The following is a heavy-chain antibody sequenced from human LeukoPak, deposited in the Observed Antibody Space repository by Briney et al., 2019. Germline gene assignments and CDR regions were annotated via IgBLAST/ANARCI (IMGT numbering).Heavy chain of an antibody. V-gene: IGHV4-61*01. CDR3: ARGQVGATQLFDY. Sequence: SETLSLTCTVSGGSVSSATDYWNWIRQPPGKGLEWIGYIYYSGSTNYNPSPKSRVTISVDTSKNQFSLKVSSVTAADTAVYYCARGQVGATQLFDYWGQGTLVTVSS. J-gene: IGHJ4*02. D-gene: IGHD1-26*01. CDR2: IYYSGST. CDR1: GGSVSSATDY.